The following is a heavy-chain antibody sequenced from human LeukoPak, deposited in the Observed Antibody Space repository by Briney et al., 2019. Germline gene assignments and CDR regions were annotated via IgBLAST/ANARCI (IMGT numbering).Heavy chain of an antibody. CDR2: IYTSGST. CDR1: GGSISSGSYY. V-gene: IGHV4-61*02. J-gene: IGHJ5*02. CDR3: ARAERRYYYDSSGYPGWFDP. D-gene: IGHD3-22*01. Sequence: TLSLTCTVSGGSISSGSYYWSWIRQPAGKGLEWIGRIYTSGSTNYNPSLKSRVTISVDTSKNQVSLKLSSVTAADTAVYYCARAERRYYYDSSGYPGWFDPWGQGTLVTVSS.